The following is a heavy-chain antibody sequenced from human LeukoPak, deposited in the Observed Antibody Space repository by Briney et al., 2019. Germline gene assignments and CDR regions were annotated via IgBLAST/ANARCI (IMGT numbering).Heavy chain of an antibody. CDR1: GFAFSSYA. CDR3: ARYGSGDYGDFLDAFDI. D-gene: IGHD4-17*01. Sequence: PGRSLRLSCAASGFAFSSYAMHWVRQAPGKGLEWVAVISYDGSNKYYADSVKGRFTISRDNSKNTLYLQMNSLRAEDTAVYYCARYGSGDYGDFLDAFDIWGQGTMVTVSS. CDR2: ISYDGSNK. J-gene: IGHJ3*02. V-gene: IGHV3-30-3*01.